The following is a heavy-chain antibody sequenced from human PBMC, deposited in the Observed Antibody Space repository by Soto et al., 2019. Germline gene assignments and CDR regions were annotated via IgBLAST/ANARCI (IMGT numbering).Heavy chain of an antibody. CDR3: ARVSLPAAPPYYFDY. Sequence: SETLSLTCTVYGGSFSGYYWSWIRQPPGKGLEWIGEINHSGSTNYNPSLKSRVTISVDTSKNQFSLKLSSVTAADTAVYYCARVSLPAAPPYYFDYWGQGTLVTVSS. J-gene: IGHJ4*02. CDR1: GGSFSGYY. CDR2: INHSGST. V-gene: IGHV4-34*01. D-gene: IGHD2-2*01.